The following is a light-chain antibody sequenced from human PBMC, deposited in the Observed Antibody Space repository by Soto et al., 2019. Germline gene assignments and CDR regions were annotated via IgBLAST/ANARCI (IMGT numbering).Light chain of an antibody. J-gene: IGKJ2*01. CDR2: GAS. CDR1: QSVRSNY. Sequence: EIVLTQSPGTLSLSPGERATLSCRASQSVRSNYLAWYQQKPGQAPRLLIYGASSRATGIPDRFSGTGSGTDFTLNISRVAPEDFAVYYCPQYGGSPYTFGPGTKLATK. V-gene: IGKV3-20*01. CDR3: PQYGGSPYT.